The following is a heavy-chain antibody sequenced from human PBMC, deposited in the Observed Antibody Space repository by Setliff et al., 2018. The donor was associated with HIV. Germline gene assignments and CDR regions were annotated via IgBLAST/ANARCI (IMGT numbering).Heavy chain of an antibody. V-gene: IGHV1-2*02. J-gene: IGHJ6*03. CDR3: ARGRGYCSSHGCFYYYMDV. CDR2: INPNSGGT. D-gene: IGHD2-2*01. CDR1: GYTFTGYY. Sequence: ASVKVSCKASGYTFTGYYMHWVRQAPGQGLEWMGWINPNSGGTNYAQKFQGRVTMTRDTSSRTAYMELSRLRSDDTAVYFCARGRGYCSSHGCFYYYMDVWAEGTTVTSP.